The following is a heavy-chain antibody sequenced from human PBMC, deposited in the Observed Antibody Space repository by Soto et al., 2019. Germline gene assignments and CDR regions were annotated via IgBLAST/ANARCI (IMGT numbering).Heavy chain of an antibody. CDR3: SRRAPEGFDL. CDR2: INSSGST. V-gene: IGHV4-39*01. Sequence: EPLRLRCTVADGSFGSRAYYGGWIRRAPGKGLEWIGSINSSGSTFSNPSLKSRVTLSVDTSKNQFSLKLTSVTAADTALYYCSRRAPEGFDLWGQGTLVTGS. J-gene: IGHJ5*02. CDR1: DGSFGSRAYY.